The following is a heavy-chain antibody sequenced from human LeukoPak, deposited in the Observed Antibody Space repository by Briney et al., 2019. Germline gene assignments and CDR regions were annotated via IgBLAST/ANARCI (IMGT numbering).Heavy chain of an antibody. CDR1: GGSISNYY. CDR3: ARRTYFDY. V-gene: IGHV4-59*08. Sequence: SETLSLTCTVSGGSISNYYWSWVRQPPGKGLEWIGYIYYSGSTTYNPSLKSRVTISVDTSKNQFSLKLSSVTAADTAVYYCARRTYFDYWGRGTLVTVSS. CDR2: IYYSGST. J-gene: IGHJ2*01.